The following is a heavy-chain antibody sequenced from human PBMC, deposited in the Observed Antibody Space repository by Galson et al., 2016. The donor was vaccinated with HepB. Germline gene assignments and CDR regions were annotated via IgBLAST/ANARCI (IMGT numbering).Heavy chain of an antibody. V-gene: IGHV3-11*04. Sequence: SLRLSCAASGFTFSDYYMNWIRQAPGKGLEWISYISSRSSTIYYADSVKGRFTISRDNAKNSLFLQMNSLRAEDTAVYYCARVLGSYQSFDYWGQGTLVTVSS. CDR3: ARVLGSYQSFDY. J-gene: IGHJ4*02. D-gene: IGHD1-26*01. CDR2: ISSRSSTI. CDR1: GFTFSDYY.